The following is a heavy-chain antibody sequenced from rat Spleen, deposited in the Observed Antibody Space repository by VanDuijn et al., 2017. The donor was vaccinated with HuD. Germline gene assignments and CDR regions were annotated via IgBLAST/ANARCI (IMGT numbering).Heavy chain of an antibody. V-gene: IGHV5-25*01. CDR2: ISTSGSRT. J-gene: IGHJ2*01. D-gene: IGHD1-10*01. Sequence: EVQLVESGGGLVQPGRSLKLSCAASGFTFSNYYMAWVRQAPKKGLEWVATISTSGSRTYYPDSVKGRFTISRDNAKSSLYLQMNSLKSEDTATYYCARHSYNNYYFDYWGQGVMVTVSS. CDR1: GFTFSNYY. CDR3: ARHSYNNYYFDY.